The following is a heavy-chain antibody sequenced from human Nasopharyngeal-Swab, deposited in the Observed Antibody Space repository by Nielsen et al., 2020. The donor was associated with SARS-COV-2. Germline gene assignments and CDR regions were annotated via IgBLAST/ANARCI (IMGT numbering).Heavy chain of an antibody. CDR2: INEDGSEK. V-gene: IGHV3-7*01. D-gene: IGHD2-21*01. J-gene: IGHJ4*02. CDR1: GFSFNSYW. Sequence: GESLKISCASSGFSFNSYWMSLVRQTPGKGLEWVANINEDGSEKYYVDSVKGRFTISRDNARNSLYLQMNSLRVEDTAVYYCARDRNSVVVPVPFDQWGPGTLVTVSS. CDR3: ARDRNSVVVPVPFDQ.